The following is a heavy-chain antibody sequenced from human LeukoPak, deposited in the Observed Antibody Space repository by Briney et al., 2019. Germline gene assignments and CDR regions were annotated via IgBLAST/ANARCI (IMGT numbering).Heavy chain of an antibody. Sequence: PGGSLRLSCAASGFTFSSYSMNWVRQAPGKRLEWVSYISSSSSTIYYADSVKGRFTISRDNAKNTLYLQMNSLRAEDTAVYYCARDYSSSWYDYWGQGTLVTVSS. CDR2: ISSSSSTI. V-gene: IGHV3-48*04. CDR1: GFTFSSYS. J-gene: IGHJ4*02. CDR3: ARDYSSSWYDY. D-gene: IGHD6-13*01.